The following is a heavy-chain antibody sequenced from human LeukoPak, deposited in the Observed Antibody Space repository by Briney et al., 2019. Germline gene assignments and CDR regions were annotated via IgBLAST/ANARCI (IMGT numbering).Heavy chain of an antibody. CDR3: ARDSVGATFVHQRPALALPRSK. V-gene: IGHV3-7*01. D-gene: IGHD1-26*01. Sequence: PGGYPRLSCEVRGLPFKEYLMNWVREAPWKGLEWVASIRQDGREKTYVDSVKGRFTISRDNTKNSLSLQVNSLRVEDTAVYYCARDSVGATFVHQRPALALPRSKWGQGTLVAVSS. CDR2: IRQDGREK. CDR1: GLPFKEYL. J-gene: IGHJ4*02.